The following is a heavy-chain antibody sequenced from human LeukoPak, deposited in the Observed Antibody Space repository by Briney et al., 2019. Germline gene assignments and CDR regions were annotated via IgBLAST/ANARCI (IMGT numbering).Heavy chain of an antibody. J-gene: IGHJ3*02. CDR1: GGSISGYY. V-gene: IGHV4-4*09. CDR2: IYTSGST. Sequence: SETLSLTCTVSGGSISGYYWSWIRQPPGKGLEWIGYIYTSGSTNYNPSLKSRVTISVDTSKSQFSLKLSSVTAADTAVYYCARRYSSGWNDAFDIWGQGTMVTVSS. D-gene: IGHD6-19*01. CDR3: ARRYSSGWNDAFDI.